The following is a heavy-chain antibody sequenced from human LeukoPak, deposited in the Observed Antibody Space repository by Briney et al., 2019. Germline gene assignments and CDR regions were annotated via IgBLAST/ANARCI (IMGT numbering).Heavy chain of an antibody. V-gene: IGHV3-23*01. CDR3: TTGPFLYYYYYYYMDV. CDR2: ISGSGGST. Sequence: PGGSLRLSCAASGFTFSSYAMSWVRQAPGKGLEWVSAISGSGGSTYYADSVKGRFTISRDNSKNTLYLQMNSLKTEDTAVYYCTTGPFLYYYYYYYMDVWGKGTTVTVSS. D-gene: IGHD2/OR15-2a*01. CDR1: GFTFSSYA. J-gene: IGHJ6*03.